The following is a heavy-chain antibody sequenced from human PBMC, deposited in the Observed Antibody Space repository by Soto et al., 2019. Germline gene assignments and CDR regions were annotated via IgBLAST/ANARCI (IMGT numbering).Heavy chain of an antibody. CDR2: IYHSGST. D-gene: IGHD3-3*01. CDR3: ARVGYYDFWSGSSDIGP. J-gene: IGHJ5*02. CDR1: GGSINNHY. Sequence: SETLSLTCTVSGGSINNHYWSWIRQPPGKGLEWIGDIYHSGSTNYNPSPKSRVTISVDTSKNQFSLKLSSVTAADTAVYYCARVGYYDFWSGSSDIGPWGQGTLVTVSS. V-gene: IGHV4-59*11.